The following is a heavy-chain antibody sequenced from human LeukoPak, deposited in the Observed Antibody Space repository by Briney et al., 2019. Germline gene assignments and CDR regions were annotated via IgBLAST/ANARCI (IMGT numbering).Heavy chain of an antibody. CDR2: MNPNSGNT. J-gene: IGHJ6*03. V-gene: IGHV1-8*03. CDR1: GYTFTSYD. Sequence: VASVKVSCKASGYTFTSYDINWVRQATGQGLGWMGWMNPNSGNTGYAQKFQGRVTITRNTSISTAYMELSSLRSEDTAVYYCARGAYYYYMDVWGKGTTVTVSS. CDR3: ARGAYYYYMDV.